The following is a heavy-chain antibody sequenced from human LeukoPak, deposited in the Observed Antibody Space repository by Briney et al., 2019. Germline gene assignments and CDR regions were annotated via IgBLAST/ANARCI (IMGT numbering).Heavy chain of an antibody. J-gene: IGHJ4*02. D-gene: IGHD6-25*01. Sequence: SETLSLTCAVYGGSFSGYYWSWIRQPPGKGLEWIGEINHSGSTNYNPSLKSRVTISVDTSKNQFSLKLSSVTAADTAVYYCARRSGGGTDYWGQGTLVTVSS. CDR3: ARRSGGGTDY. CDR1: GGSFSGYY. V-gene: IGHV4-34*01. CDR2: INHSGST.